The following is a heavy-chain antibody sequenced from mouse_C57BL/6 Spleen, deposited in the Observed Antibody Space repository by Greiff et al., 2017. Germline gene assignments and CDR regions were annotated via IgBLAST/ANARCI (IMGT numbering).Heavy chain of an antibody. CDR2: IDPEDGET. Sequence: VQLQQSGAELVKPGASVKLSCTASGFNIKDYYMHWVKQRTEQGLEWIGRIDPEDGETKYAPKFQGKATITADTSSNTAYLQLSSLTSEDTAVYYCASEGIRSAWFAYWCHRPLVFVSA. V-gene: IGHV14-2*01. D-gene: IGHD1-3*01. CDR3: ASEGIRSAWFAY. J-gene: IGHJ3*01. CDR1: GFNIKDYY.